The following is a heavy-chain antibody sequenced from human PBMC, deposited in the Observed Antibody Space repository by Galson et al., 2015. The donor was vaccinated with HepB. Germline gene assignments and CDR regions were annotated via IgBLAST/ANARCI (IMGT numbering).Heavy chain of an antibody. CDR3: AREGRQGYCSSTSCYAYQTGPDYGMDV. J-gene: IGHJ6*02. Sequence: SLRLSCAASGFTVSSNYMSWVRQAPGKGLEWVSVIYSGGSTYYADSVKGRFTISRDNSKNTLYLQMNSLRAEDTAVYYCAREGRQGYCSSTSCYAYQTGPDYGMDVWGQGTTVTVSS. V-gene: IGHV3-66*01. D-gene: IGHD2-2*01. CDR1: GFTVSSNY. CDR2: IYSGGST.